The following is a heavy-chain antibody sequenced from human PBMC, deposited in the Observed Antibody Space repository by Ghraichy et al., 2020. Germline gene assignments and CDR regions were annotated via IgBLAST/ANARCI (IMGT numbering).Heavy chain of an antibody. Sequence: LSLTCAASGFTFSSYSMNWVRQAPGKGLEWVSYINSGSSSISYADSLRGRFTVSRDNAKKSLYLQINSLRGDDTAVYYCAREPPYGDYALDSWGQGTLVTVSS. CDR2: INSGSSSI. J-gene: IGHJ4*02. V-gene: IGHV3-48*01. D-gene: IGHD4-17*01. CDR1: GFTFSSYS. CDR3: AREPPYGDYALDS.